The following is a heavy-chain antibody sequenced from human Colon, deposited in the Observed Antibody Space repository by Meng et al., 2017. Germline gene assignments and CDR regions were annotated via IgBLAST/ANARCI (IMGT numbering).Heavy chain of an antibody. Sequence: GGPWRPPVQASGFVFSDYEFNWVRQAPGKGLEWISYITSRGDIALYADSVKGRFTISRDSAKNSLYLQMNSLRAEDTAVYFCANDLYGFKDFDDWGQGTLVTVSS. CDR2: ITSRGDIA. CDR1: GFVFSDYE. CDR3: ANDLYGFKDFDD. D-gene: IGHD3-3*01. V-gene: IGHV3-48*03. J-gene: IGHJ4*02.